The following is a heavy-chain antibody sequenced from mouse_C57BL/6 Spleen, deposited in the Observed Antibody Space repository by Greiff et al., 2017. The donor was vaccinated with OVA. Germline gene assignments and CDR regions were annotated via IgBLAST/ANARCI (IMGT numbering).Heavy chain of an antibody. Sequence: VQLQQPGAELVKPGASVKMSCKASGYTFTSYWITWVKQRPGQGLEWIGDIYPGSGSTNYNEKFKSKATLTVDTSSSTAYMQLSSLTSEDSAVYYCARRGVVAGAMDYWGQGTSVTVSS. CDR2: IYPGSGST. J-gene: IGHJ4*01. D-gene: IGHD1-1*01. V-gene: IGHV1-55*01. CDR3: ARRGVVAGAMDY. CDR1: GYTFTSYW.